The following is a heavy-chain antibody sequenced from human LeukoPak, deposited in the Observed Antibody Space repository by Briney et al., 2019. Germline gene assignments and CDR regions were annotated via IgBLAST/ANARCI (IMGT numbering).Heavy chain of an antibody. CDR2: INPDSGDT. J-gene: IGHJ5*02. CDR3: AREEYGFDP. Sequence: ASVKVSCKASEYTFSVYHIHWVRQAPGQGLEWMAWINPDSGDTNYAQKFQGRVTMTRDTSIHTAYMELSRLRSDDTAVYYCAREEYGFDPWGQGTLVTVSS. V-gene: IGHV1-2*02. CDR1: EYTFSVYH. D-gene: IGHD2-2*01.